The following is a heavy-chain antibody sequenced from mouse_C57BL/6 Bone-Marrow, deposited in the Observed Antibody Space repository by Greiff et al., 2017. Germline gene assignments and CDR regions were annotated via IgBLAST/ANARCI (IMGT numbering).Heavy chain of an antibody. CDR2: ISSGGSYT. V-gene: IGHV5-6*01. J-gene: IGHJ1*03. Sequence: EVQRVESGGDLVKPGGSLKLSCAASGFTFSSYGMSWVRQTPDKRLEWVATISSGGSYTYYPDSVKGRFTISRDNAKNTLYLQMSSLKSEDTAMYYCARHDGCYVYFDVWGTGTTVTVPS. CDR3: ARHDGCYVYFDV. D-gene: IGHD2-3*01. CDR1: GFTFSSYG.